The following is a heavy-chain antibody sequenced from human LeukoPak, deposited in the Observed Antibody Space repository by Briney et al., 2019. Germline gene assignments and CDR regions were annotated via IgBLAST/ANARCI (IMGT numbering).Heavy chain of an antibody. Sequence: GASVKVSCKASGYTFTSYAMHWVRQAPGQRLEWMGWINAGNGNTKYSQKFQGRVTITRDTSASTAYMELSSLRSEDTAVYYCARRSLNGVRGVRSDYWGQGTLVTVSS. D-gene: IGHD3-10*01. V-gene: IGHV1-3*01. J-gene: IGHJ4*02. CDR3: ARRSLNGVRGVRSDY. CDR1: GYTFTSYA. CDR2: INAGNGNT.